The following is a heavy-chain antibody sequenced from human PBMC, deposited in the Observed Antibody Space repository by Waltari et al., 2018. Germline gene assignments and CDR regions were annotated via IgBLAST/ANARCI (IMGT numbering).Heavy chain of an antibody. V-gene: IGHV6-1*01. CDR2: TYYRSKWYN. D-gene: IGHD6-13*01. Sequence: QVQLQQSGPGLVTPSQTLSLTCSISGDSVSSNSASWNWIRQSSYRGLAWLGRTYYRSKWYNDYAVSVKSRITINPDTSKNQFALQLNSVTPEDTAVYYCERDRPTSAGYYYGMDVWGQGTTVTVSS. CDR3: ERDRPTSAGYYYGMDV. CDR1: GDSVSSNSAS. J-gene: IGHJ6*02.